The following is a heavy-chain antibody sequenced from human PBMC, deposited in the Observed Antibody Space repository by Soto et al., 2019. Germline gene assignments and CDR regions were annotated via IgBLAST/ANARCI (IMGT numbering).Heavy chain of an antibody. J-gene: IGHJ6*02. V-gene: IGHV1-18*01. CDR2: ISPYNDYT. Sequence: QVQLVQSAAEVKKPGASVKVSCQASGYTFIRYGITWVRQAPGQGLEWMGWISPYNDYTIYAQKFQGKTTITTNTSTRNTVMALEGLKSDDTAGYYCARGGYYDNSWGKLSHYGLDVWGQGTSVTVSS. CDR1: GYTFIRYG. CDR3: ARGGYYDNSWGKLSHYGLDV. D-gene: IGHD3-16*01.